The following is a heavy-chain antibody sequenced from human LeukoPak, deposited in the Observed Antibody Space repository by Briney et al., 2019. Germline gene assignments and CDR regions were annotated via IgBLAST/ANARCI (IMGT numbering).Heavy chain of an antibody. D-gene: IGHD2-2*01. CDR3: ARVRFDCSSTSCYHWFDP. V-gene: IGHV1-18*01. CDR2: GNT. J-gene: IGHJ5*02. Sequence: GNTNYAQKLQGRVTMTTDTSTSTAYMELRSLRSDDTAVYYCARVRFDCSSTSCYHWFDPWGQGTLVTVSS.